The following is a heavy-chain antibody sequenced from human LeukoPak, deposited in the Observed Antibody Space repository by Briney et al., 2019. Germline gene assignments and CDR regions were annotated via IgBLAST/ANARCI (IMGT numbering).Heavy chain of an antibody. Sequence: SVKVSCKASGGTFISYAISWVRQAPGQGVEGMGRIIPIFGTANYAQKFQGRVTITTDESTSTAYMELSSLRSEDTAVYYCARGSRWGDLDYWGQGTLVTVSS. J-gene: IGHJ4*02. CDR3: ARGSRWGDLDY. CDR1: GGTFISYA. V-gene: IGHV1-69*05. CDR2: IIPIFGTA. D-gene: IGHD3-10*01.